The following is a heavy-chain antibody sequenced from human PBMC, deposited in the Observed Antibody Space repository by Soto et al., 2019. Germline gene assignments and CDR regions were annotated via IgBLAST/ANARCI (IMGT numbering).Heavy chain of an antibody. CDR1: GYTFTSYG. J-gene: IGHJ6*02. CDR3: ARDERYYDFWSGYSAITYYYYYYYGMDV. CDR2: ISAYNGNT. Sequence: ASVKVSCKASGYTFTSYGISWVRQAPGQGLEWMGWISAYNGNTNYAQKLQGRVTMTTDTSMSTAYMELRSLRSDDTAVYYCARDERYYDFWSGYSAITYYYYYYYGMDVWGQGTTVTVSS. D-gene: IGHD3-3*01. V-gene: IGHV1-18*01.